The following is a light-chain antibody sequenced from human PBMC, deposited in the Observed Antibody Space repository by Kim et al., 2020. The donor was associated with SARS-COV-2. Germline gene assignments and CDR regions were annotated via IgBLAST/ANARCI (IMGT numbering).Light chain of an antibody. V-gene: IGKV3-20*01. CDR3: QQYGTSPRT. Sequence: SPGERATLSCRASESVISNYLAWYQHKPGQAPRLLIFGAATRATGIPDRFRGSGSGTDFTLIISRLEPEDFALYFCQQYGTSPRTFGQGTKVEIK. J-gene: IGKJ1*01. CDR2: GAA. CDR1: ESVISNY.